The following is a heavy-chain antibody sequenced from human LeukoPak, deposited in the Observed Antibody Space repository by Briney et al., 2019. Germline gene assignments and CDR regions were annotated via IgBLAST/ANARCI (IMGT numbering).Heavy chain of an antibody. Sequence: GGSLRLSCAASGFTFDDYAMHWVRQAPGKGLEWVSGISWNSGSIGYADSVKGRFTISRDNAKNSLYLQMNSLGAEDTALYYCAKGACSSTSCYTDNWFDPWGQGTLVTVFS. J-gene: IGHJ5*02. CDR2: ISWNSGSI. CDR3: AKGACSSTSCYTDNWFDP. V-gene: IGHV3-9*01. D-gene: IGHD2-2*02. CDR1: GFTFDDYA.